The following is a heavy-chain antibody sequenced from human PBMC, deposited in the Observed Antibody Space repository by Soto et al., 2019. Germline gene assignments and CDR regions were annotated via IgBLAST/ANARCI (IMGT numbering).Heavy chain of an antibody. D-gene: IGHD2-21*01. CDR2: ISAFNGYT. J-gene: IGHJ3*01. V-gene: IGHV1-18*01. Sequence: GASVKVSCKASGYIFNKYGFNWVRQAPGQGLEWMGRISAFNGYTNFAQKFQGRVTLTTDTSTNTAYMELSSLRSDDTAIYYCARGRGVVITAGTPDASDVWGQGTMGTVSS. CDR1: GYIFNKYG. CDR3: ARGRGVVITAGTPDASDV.